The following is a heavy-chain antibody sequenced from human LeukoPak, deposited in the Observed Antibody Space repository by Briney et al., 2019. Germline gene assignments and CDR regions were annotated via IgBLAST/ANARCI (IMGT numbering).Heavy chain of an antibody. CDR3: ARGQANYIQGYYYMDV. V-gene: IGHV1-8*03. CDR1: GGTFSSYA. D-gene: IGHD3-10*02. Sequence: GASVKVSCKASGGTFSSYAISWVRQAPGQGLEWMGWMNPNSGNTGYAQKFQGRVTITRNTSISKAYMELSSLRSEDTAVYYCARGQANYIQGYYYMDVWGKGTTVTVSS. J-gene: IGHJ6*03. CDR2: MNPNSGNT.